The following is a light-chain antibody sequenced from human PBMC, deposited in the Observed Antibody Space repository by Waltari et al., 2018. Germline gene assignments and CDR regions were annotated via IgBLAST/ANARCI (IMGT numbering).Light chain of an antibody. J-gene: IGKJ1*01. CDR3: QQYNIYWT. CDR1: QSIDIW. Sequence: DIQMTQSPSTLSASVGDRVTITCRASQSIDIWLAWYQQKQGKAPKLLIYKASTLERGVPSRFSGSGSGTEFTLTISSLQPDDFATYYCQQYNIYWTFGQGTKVEIK. V-gene: IGKV1-5*03. CDR2: KAS.